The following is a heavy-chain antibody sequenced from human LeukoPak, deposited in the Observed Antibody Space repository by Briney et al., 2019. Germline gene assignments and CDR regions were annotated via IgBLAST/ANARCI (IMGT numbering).Heavy chain of an antibody. Sequence: ASVKVSCKASGYTFTGYYMHWVRQAPGQGLEWMGWINPNSGGTNYAQKFQGRVTMTRDTSISTAYLQWSSLKASDTAMYYCASQEGLAAAGTVRYFQHWGQGTLVTVSS. V-gene: IGHV1-2*02. D-gene: IGHD6-13*01. CDR2: INPNSGGT. CDR3: ASQEGLAAAGTVRYFQH. CDR1: GYTFTGYY. J-gene: IGHJ1*01.